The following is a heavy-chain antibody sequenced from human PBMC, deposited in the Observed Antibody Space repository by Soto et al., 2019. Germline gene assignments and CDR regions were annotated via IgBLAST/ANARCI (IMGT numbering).Heavy chain of an antibody. CDR2: IYHSGST. V-gene: IGHV4-4*02. J-gene: IGHJ6*02. CDR1: GGSISSSHW. Sequence: SETLSLTCAVSGGSISSSHWWGWVRQAPGKGLEWIGEIYHSGSTNYNPSLKSRITMSVDKSKNQFSVNLSSVTAADTAAYYCVRDAEETAIVSAPWPVWGRGTMVTVSS. CDR3: VRDAEETAIVSAPWPV. D-gene: IGHD2-21*02.